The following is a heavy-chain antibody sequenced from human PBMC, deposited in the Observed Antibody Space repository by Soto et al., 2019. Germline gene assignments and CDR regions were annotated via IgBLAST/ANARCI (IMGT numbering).Heavy chain of an antibody. CDR2: IIPIFGTA. CDR1: GGTFSSYA. V-gene: IGHV1-69*12. Sequence: QVQLVQSGAEVKKPGSSVKVSCKASGGTFSSYAISWVRQAPGQGLEWMGGIIPIFGTANYAQKFQGRVTITADESTSTAYMERSRLRSEDTAVYYCARPNYGGNSNWFDPCGQGTLVIVSS. CDR3: ARPNYGGNSNWFDP. D-gene: IGHD4-17*01. J-gene: IGHJ5*02.